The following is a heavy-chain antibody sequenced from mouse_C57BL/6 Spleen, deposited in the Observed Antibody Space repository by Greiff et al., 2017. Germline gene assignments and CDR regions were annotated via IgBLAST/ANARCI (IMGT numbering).Heavy chain of an antibody. CDR2: IHPNSGST. J-gene: IGHJ1*03. CDR1: GYTFTSYW. Sequence: VKLQESGAELVKPGASVKLSCKASGYTFTSYWMHWVKQRPGQGLEWIGMIHPNSGSTNYNEKFKSKATLTVDKSSSTAYMQLSSLTSEDSAVYDCARGSSFGWYFDVWGTGTTVTVAS. CDR3: ARGSSFGWYFDV. V-gene: IGHV1-64*01. D-gene: IGHD1-3*01.